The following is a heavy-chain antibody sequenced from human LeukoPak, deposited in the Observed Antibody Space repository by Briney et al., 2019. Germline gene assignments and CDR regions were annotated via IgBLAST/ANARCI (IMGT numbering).Heavy chain of an antibody. CDR1: GFTFDDYA. V-gene: IGHV3-9*01. CDR2: ITWNSGYI. Sequence: GGSLRLSCAASGFTFDDYAMHWVRQAPGKGLEWVSGITWNSGYIGYADSVKGRFTISRDNAKNTLYLQMSSLRAEDTAVYYCARDFLHLGGWGQGTMVTVSS. D-gene: IGHD3-16*01. CDR3: ARDFLHLGG. J-gene: IGHJ3*01.